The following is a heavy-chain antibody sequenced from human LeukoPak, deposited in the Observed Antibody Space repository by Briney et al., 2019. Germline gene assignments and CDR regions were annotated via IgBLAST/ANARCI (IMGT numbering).Heavy chain of an antibody. CDR1: GYTFTGYY. Sequence: ASVKVSCKASGYTFTGYYMHWVRQAPGQGLEWMGGIIPIFGTANYAQKFQGRVTITADESTSTAYMELSSLRSEDTAVYYCARGPPPSGYCSSTSCYKLYFQHWGQGTLVTVSS. V-gene: IGHV1-69*13. CDR2: IIPIFGTA. CDR3: ARGPPPSGYCSSTSCYKLYFQH. D-gene: IGHD2-2*02. J-gene: IGHJ1*01.